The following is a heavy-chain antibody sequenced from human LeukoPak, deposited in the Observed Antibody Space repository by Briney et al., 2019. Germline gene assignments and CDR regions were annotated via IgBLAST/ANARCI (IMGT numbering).Heavy chain of an antibody. CDR1: GFTFSSYA. CDR2: ISHDGNNK. V-gene: IGHV3-30-3*01. Sequence: PGGSLRLSCAASGFTFSSYAMHWARQAPGKGLEWVAVISHDGNNKYNADSVKGRFTISRDNSKNTLYLQTNSLRAEDTAVYYCAREGVYSNGPFDYWGQGTRVTVSS. CDR3: AREGVYSNGPFDY. J-gene: IGHJ4*02. D-gene: IGHD5-18*01.